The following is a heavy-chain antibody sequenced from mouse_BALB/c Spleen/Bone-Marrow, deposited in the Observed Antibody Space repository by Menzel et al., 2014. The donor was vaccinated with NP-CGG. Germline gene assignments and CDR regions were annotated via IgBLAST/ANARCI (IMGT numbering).Heavy chain of an antibody. D-gene: IGHD2-3*01. Sequence: QVTLKVCGPGILQPSQPLSLTCSLSGFSLNTSGMGVSWIRQPSGKGLEWLAHIYWDDDKRYNPSLKSRLTISKDASSNQVFLKITSVDTADTATYYCARGTFEGYYPPVDYWGQGTSVTVSS. J-gene: IGHJ4*01. CDR1: GFSLNTSGMG. CDR3: ARGTFEGYYPPVDY. CDR2: IYWDDDK. V-gene: IGHV8-12*01.